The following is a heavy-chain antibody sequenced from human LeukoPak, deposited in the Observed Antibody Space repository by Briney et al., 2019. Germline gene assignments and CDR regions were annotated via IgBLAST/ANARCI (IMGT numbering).Heavy chain of an antibody. CDR3: AREGDSRTDFDY. CDR1: GYTLTSYC. V-gene: IGHV1-46*01. D-gene: IGHD2-21*02. CDR2: INPSGGST. Sequence: ASVKVSRKASGYTLTSYCMHWVRQAPGQGLEWMGIINPSGGSTSYAQKFQGRVTMTRDTSTSTVYMELSSLRSEDTAVYYCAREGDSRTDFDYWGQGTLVTVSS. J-gene: IGHJ4*02.